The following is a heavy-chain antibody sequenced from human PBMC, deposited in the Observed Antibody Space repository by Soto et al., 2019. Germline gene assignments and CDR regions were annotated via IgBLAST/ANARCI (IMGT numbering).Heavy chain of an antibody. CDR1: GGSLSNYY. D-gene: IGHD2-15*01. CDR2: IYHSGST. CDR3: ATSKIYLFQSGGSHHVPLGF. Sequence: PXATLSLTCAVSGGSLSNYYWSWIRQPPGKGLEWIGEIYHSGSTNYNPSLKSRVTISVDTSKNQFYLKLSSVTAADTAVYCATSKIYLFQSGGSHHVPLGFWGQGTLVTAPQ. J-gene: IGHJ4*02. V-gene: IGHV4-34*01.